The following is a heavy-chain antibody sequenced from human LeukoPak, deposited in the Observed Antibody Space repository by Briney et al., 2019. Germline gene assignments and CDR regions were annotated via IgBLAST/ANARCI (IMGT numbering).Heavy chain of an antibody. CDR3: ARGDDILTGYGGAFDI. D-gene: IGHD3-9*01. V-gene: IGHV4-59*01. CDR2: IYYSGST. CDR1: GGSISSYY. Sequence: SETLSLTCTVPGGSISSYYWSWIRQPPGEGPEWVGYIYYSGSTNYNPSLKSRVTISVDTSKNQFSLKLSSVTAADTAVYYCARGDDILTGYGGAFDIWGQGTMVTVSS. J-gene: IGHJ3*02.